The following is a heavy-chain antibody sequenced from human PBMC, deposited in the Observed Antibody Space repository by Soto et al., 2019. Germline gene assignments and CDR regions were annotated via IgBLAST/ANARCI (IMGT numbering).Heavy chain of an antibody. D-gene: IGHD2-21*02. V-gene: IGHV4-30-4*01. CDR2: IYYSGST. Sequence: TLSLTCTVSGGSISSGDYYWSWIRQPPGKGLEWIGYIYYSGSTYYNPSLKSRVTISVDTSKNQFSLKLSSVTAADTAVYYCARENVVVTAIGPHPYYFDYWGQGTLVTVSS. CDR1: GGSISSGDYY. J-gene: IGHJ4*02. CDR3: ARENVVVTAIGPHPYYFDY.